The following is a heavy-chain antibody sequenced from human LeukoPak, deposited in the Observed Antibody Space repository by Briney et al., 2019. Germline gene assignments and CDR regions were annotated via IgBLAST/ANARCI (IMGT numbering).Heavy chain of an antibody. Sequence: SETLSLTCTVSGGSISSYYWSWIRQPPGKGLEWIGEINHSGSTNYNPSLKSRVTISVDTSKNQFSLKLSSVTAADTAVYYCASGRGIAAAGKVSGWFDPWGQGTLVTVSS. CDR3: ASGRGIAAAGKVSGWFDP. D-gene: IGHD6-13*01. J-gene: IGHJ5*02. CDR2: INHSGST. V-gene: IGHV4-34*01. CDR1: GGSISSYY.